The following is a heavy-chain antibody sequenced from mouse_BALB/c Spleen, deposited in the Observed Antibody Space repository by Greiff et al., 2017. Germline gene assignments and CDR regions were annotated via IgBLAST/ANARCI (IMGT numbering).Heavy chain of an antibody. CDR3: ARVYGSSYDWYFDV. CDR1: GYSITSGYY. Sequence: EVKLMESGPGLVKPSQSLSLTCSVTGYSITSGYYWNWIRQFPGNKLEWMGYISYDGSNNYNPSLKNRISITRDTSKNQFFLKLNSVTTEDTATYYCARVYGSSYDWYFDVWGAGTTVTVSS. CDR2: ISYDGSN. J-gene: IGHJ1*01. V-gene: IGHV3-6*02. D-gene: IGHD1-1*01.